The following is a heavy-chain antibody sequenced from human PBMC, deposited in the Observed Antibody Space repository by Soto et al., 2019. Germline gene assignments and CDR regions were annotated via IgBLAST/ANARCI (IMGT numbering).Heavy chain of an antibody. V-gene: IGHV2-5*02. J-gene: IGHJ4*02. CDR2: IYWDDDK. D-gene: IGHD6-19*01. CDR3: AQRKGSGWYGY. CDR1: GFSLSTSGVG. Sequence: SGPTLVNPTQTLTLTCTFSGFSLSTSGVGVGWIRQPPGKALEWLALIYWDDDKRYSPSLKSRLTITKDTSTNQVVLTMTNMDPVDTETYFCAQRKGSGWYGYWGQGTLVTVSS.